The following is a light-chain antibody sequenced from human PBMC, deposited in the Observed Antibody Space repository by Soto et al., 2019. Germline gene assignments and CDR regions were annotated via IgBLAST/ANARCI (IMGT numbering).Light chain of an antibody. J-gene: IGKJ1*01. V-gene: IGKV1-5*03. Sequence: DIQMTQSPSTLSASVGDRITITCRASQSISNWLAWYQQKPGKVPKLLIYKASRLQSGVPSRFSGSGSGTDFSLTISSLQPDDFATYYCQQYDSFSRTFGQGTKVEIK. CDR1: QSISNW. CDR2: KAS. CDR3: QQYDSFSRT.